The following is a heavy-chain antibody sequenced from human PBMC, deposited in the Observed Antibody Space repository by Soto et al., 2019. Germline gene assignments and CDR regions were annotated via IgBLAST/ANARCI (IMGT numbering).Heavy chain of an antibody. CDR2: TYYRSKWYK. V-gene: IGHV6-1*01. D-gene: IGHD4-4*01. J-gene: IGHJ4*02. CDR3: ARGEVGDYSRVFDS. Sequence: HSQTLSLTCAISGDNFSSNSDAWNWIRQSPSRGLEWLGRTYYRSKWYKDYDLSVKSRITINVDTSKNQISLQLTSVTPEDTAVYYCARGEVGDYSRVFDSWGQGTLVTVSS. CDR1: GDNFSSNSDA.